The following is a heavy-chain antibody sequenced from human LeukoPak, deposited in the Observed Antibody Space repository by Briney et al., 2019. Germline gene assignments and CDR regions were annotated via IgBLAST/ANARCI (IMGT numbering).Heavy chain of an antibody. D-gene: IGHD3-10*01. J-gene: IGHJ6*02. V-gene: IGHV4-59*08. CDR1: GGSIRRYY. Sequence: SETLSLTCTVSGGSIRRYYWSWIRGPPGRGLEWVGHIYYSGCTNYNPSLKSRVTISVDTSKNQFSLKLSSVTAADTAVYYCARQVWDYYGSGSYRRAFYYYGMDVWGQGTTVTVSS. CDR3: ARQVWDYYGSGSYRRAFYYYGMDV. CDR2: IYYSGCT.